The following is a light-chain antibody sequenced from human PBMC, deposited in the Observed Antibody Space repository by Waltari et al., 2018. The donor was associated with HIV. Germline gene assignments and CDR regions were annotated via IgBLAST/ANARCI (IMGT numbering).Light chain of an antibody. CDR2: SNN. V-gene: IGLV1-44*01. CDR1: RSNIGSNT. Sequence: QSVLTQPTSASATPGQRVIISCSGNRSNIGSNTVNWYQQFSGAAPTLLIYSNNQRPSAVPDRFSGSKSGSAASLAISGLKSEDEADYHCATWDDALSGPVFGAGTKLTV. J-gene: IGLJ3*02. CDR3: ATWDDALSGPV.